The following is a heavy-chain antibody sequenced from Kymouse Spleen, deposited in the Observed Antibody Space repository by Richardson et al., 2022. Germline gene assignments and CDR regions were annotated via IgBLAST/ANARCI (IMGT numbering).Heavy chain of an antibody. D-gene: IGHD3-10*01. CDR1: GGSISSSSYY. CDR2: IYYSGST. CDR3: ARHWGYYGSGSYSPYYFDY. V-gene: IGHV4-39*01. Sequence: QLQLQESGPGLVKPSETLSLTCTVSGGSISSSSYYWGWIRQPPGKGLEWIGSIYYSGSTYYNPSLKSRVTISVDTSKNQFSLKLSSVTAADTAVYYCARHWGYYGSGSYSPYYFDYWGQGTLVTVSS. J-gene: IGHJ4*02.